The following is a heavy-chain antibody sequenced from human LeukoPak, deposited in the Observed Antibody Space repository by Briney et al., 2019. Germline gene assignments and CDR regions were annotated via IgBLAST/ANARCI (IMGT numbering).Heavy chain of an antibody. CDR2: ISGSGGST. D-gene: IGHD4-23*01. Sequence: GGSLRLSCAASGFTFSSYAMSWVRQAPGKGLEWVSAISGSGGSTYYADSVKGRFTISRDNSKNTLYLQMNSLRAEDMAVYYCAKDRGGYGGNSGYFDYWGQGTLVTVSS. CDR3: AKDRGGYGGNSGYFDY. V-gene: IGHV3-23*01. J-gene: IGHJ4*02. CDR1: GFTFSSYA.